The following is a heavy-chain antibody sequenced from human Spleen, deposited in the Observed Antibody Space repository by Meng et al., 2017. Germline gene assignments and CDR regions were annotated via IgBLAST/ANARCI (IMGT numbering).Heavy chain of an antibody. D-gene: IGHD4-23*01. CDR2: MNPNSGNT. J-gene: IGHJ4*02. V-gene: IGHV1-8*01. CDR1: GYTFTSYD. CDR3: ARIRRGRYGGNGPRDY. Sequence: ASVKVSCKASGYTFTSYDINWVRQATGQGLEWMGWMNPNSGNTGYAQKFQGRVTMTRNTSISTAYMELSSLRSEDTAVYYCARIRRGRYGGNGPRDYWDQGTLVTVSS.